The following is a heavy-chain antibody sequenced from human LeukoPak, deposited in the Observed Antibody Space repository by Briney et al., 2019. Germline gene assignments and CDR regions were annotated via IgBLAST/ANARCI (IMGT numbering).Heavy chain of an antibody. CDR1: GGTFSSYA. CDR2: IIPILGIA. D-gene: IGHD6-19*01. Sequence: ASVKVSCKASGGTFSSYAISWVRQAPGQGLEWMGRIIPILGIANYAQKFQGRVTITADKSTSTAYMELSSLRSGDTAVYYCARVPAVAGTAGWFDPWGQGTLVTVSS. CDR3: ARVPAVAGTAGWFDP. J-gene: IGHJ5*02. V-gene: IGHV1-69*04.